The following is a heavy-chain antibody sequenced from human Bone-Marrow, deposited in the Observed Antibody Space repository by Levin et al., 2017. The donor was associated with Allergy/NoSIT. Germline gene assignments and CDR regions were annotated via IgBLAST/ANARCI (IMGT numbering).Heavy chain of an antibody. V-gene: IGHV3-7*01. D-gene: IGHD1/OR15-1a*01. CDR1: GFTFSTHW. CDR2: IKHDGSEK. J-gene: IGHJ4*02. CDR3: ATYNWNNGREFDY. Sequence: GESLKISCAASGFTFSTHWMTWVRQAPGKGLEWVANIKHDGSEKYYVDSVKGRFTVSRDNVKNSLYLQMNSLSADDTAAYYCATYNWNNGREFDYWGQGTPVTVSS.